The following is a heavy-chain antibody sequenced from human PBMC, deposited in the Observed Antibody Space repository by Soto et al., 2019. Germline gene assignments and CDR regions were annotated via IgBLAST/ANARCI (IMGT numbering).Heavy chain of an antibody. CDR1: GFTFSDYH. Sequence: QVQLVESGGGLVKPGGSLRLSCAASGFTFSDYHMSWIRQAPGKGLEWVSFISRGDSTIYYADSVKGRFTISRENAKTSLYLQMNSLRAEDTAVYYCARITRGGMAGPFDCWGQGTLVTVSS. D-gene: IGHD6-19*01. CDR2: ISRGDSTI. CDR3: ARITRGGMAGPFDC. J-gene: IGHJ4*02. V-gene: IGHV3-11*01.